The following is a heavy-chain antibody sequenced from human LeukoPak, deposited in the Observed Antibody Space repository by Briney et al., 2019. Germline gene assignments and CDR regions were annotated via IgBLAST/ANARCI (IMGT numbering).Heavy chain of an antibody. D-gene: IGHD2-2*01. V-gene: IGHV3-23*01. Sequence: PGGSLRLSCAASGFTFGSYAMSWVRQAPGKGLEWVSAISGSGGSTYYADSVKGRFTISRDNSKNTLYLQMNSLRAEDTAVYYCAKEGRYCSSTSCSEPFDYWGQGTLVTVSS. CDR1: GFTFGSYA. J-gene: IGHJ4*02. CDR2: ISGSGGST. CDR3: AKEGRYCSSTSCSEPFDY.